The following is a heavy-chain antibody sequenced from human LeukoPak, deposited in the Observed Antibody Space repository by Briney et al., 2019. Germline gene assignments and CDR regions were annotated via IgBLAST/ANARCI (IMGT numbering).Heavy chain of an antibody. CDR1: GGSISSGDHY. D-gene: IGHD4-17*01. Sequence: SQTLSLTCTVSGGSISSGDHYWTWIRQPPGKGLEWIGHIYYSGSTSYKPSLKSRVTISINTSKNHFSLKLSSVTAADTAVYYCARDSVIDYGDYRGSAYGMDVWGQGTTVTVSS. CDR3: ARDSVIDYGDYRGSAYGMDV. CDR2: IYYSGST. V-gene: IGHV4-30-4*01. J-gene: IGHJ6*02.